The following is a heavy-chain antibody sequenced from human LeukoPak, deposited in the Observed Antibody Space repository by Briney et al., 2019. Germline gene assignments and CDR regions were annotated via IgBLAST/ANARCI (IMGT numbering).Heavy chain of an antibody. D-gene: IGHD3-3*01. CDR1: GFSLSTSGVG. CDR2: IYWNDDK. Sequence: SGPTLVNPTQTLTLTCTFSGFSLSTSGVGVGWIRQPPGKALEWLALIYWNDDKRYSPSLKSRLTITKDTSKNQVVLTMTNMDPVDTATYYCAHRPAYDFWSGYYDNWFDPWGQGTLVTVPS. CDR3: AHRPAYDFWSGYYDNWFDP. J-gene: IGHJ5*02. V-gene: IGHV2-5*01.